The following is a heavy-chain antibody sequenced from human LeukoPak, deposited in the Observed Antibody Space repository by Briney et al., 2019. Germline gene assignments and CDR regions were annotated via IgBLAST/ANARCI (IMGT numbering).Heavy chain of an antibody. J-gene: IGHJ4*02. CDR1: GGTFSSYA. CDR2: IIPIFGTA. CDR3: ARESCGRRGGDCYSSY. D-gene: IGHD2-21*02. V-gene: IGHV1-69*05. Sequence: ASVKVSCKASGGTFSSYAISWVRQAPGQGLEWIGGIIPIFGTAHYAKKFQGRVQIPSPYSPTTPYMARSSLRSEDTAVYYCARESCGRRGGDCYSSYWGQGTLVTVSS.